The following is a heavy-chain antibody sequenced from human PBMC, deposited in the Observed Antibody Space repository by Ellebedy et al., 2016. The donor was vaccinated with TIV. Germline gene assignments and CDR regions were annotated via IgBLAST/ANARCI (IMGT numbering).Heavy chain of an antibody. CDR2: VYPGDSDA. V-gene: IGHV5-51*01. CDR1: GYSFTSYW. Sequence: GESLKISCKASGYSFTSYWIGWVRQMPGKGLEWMGSVYPGDSDATYSPSFQGHVTISADKSINTAYLQWSSLKASDTAMYYCARSSPYCGGGTCYSDYWGQGTLVTVSS. D-gene: IGHD2-15*01. J-gene: IGHJ4*02. CDR3: ARSSPYCGGGTCYSDY.